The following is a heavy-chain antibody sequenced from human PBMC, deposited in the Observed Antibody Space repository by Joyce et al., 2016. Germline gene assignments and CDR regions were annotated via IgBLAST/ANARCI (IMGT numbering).Heavy chain of an antibody. CDR2: IYYSGST. CDR3: ARDRGYYGSVRPRNYYYGMDV. Sequence: QVQLQESGPGLVKPSETLSLTCTVSGGSISSYYWTWIRQHPGKGLEWIGYIYYSGSTNYNPSLKNRVTISIDTSKKQFSLKVRSVTAADTAVYYCARDRGYYGSVRPRNYYYGMDVWGRGTTVTVSS. CDR1: GGSISSYY. V-gene: IGHV4-59*01. J-gene: IGHJ6*02. D-gene: IGHD3-10*01.